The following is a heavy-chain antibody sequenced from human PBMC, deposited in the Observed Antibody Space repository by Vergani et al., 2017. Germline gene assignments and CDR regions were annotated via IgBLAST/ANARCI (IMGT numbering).Heavy chain of an antibody. J-gene: IGHJ6*02. CDR2: ISAYNGDT. D-gene: IGHD5-18*01. CDR1: GYTFTNYG. Sequence: QVQLVQSGAEVKKPGASVKVSCKTSGYTFTNYGISWVRQAPGQGLEWMGWISAYNGDTKYAQKLQGRVTMTRDTSTSTGYMELRSLRSDDTAVYYCARAKDTAMVTWYYGMDVWGQGTTVTVSS. V-gene: IGHV1-18*01. CDR3: ARAKDTAMVTWYYGMDV.